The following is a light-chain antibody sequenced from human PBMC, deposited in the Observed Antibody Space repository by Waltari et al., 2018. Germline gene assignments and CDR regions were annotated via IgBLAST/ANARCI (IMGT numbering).Light chain of an antibody. Sequence: EIVLTPSPATLSLSPGERATLSCRASQSVSTYLAWYQQKPGQALRLLIFDASNRATGIPARFSGSGSGTDFTLTISSLEPEDFAIYYCQQRSSWPLTFGGGTKVEIK. J-gene: IGKJ4*01. CDR1: QSVSTY. V-gene: IGKV3-11*01. CDR3: QQRSSWPLT. CDR2: DAS.